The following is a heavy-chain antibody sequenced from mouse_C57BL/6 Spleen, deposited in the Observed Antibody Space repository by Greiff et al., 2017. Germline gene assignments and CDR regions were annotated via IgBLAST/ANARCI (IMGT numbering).Heavy chain of an antibody. Sequence: EVKLVESGGGLVKPGGSLKLSCAASGFTFSDYGMHWVRQAPEKGLEWVAYISSGSSTIYYADTVKGRFTISRDNAKNTLFLQMTSLRSEDTAMYYCARPNYYGSDAMDYWGQGTSVTVSS. CDR2: ISSGSSTI. J-gene: IGHJ4*01. CDR3: ARPNYYGSDAMDY. D-gene: IGHD1-1*01. V-gene: IGHV5-17*01. CDR1: GFTFSDYG.